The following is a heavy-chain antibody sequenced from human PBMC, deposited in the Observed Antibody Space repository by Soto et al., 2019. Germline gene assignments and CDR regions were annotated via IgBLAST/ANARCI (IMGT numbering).Heavy chain of an antibody. Sequence: ASVKVSCKASGYTFTSYDINWVRQATGRGLEWMGWMNPNSGNTGYAQKFQGRVTMTRNTSISTAYMELSSLRSEDTAVYYCARLSPPSSPLNDYWGQGTLVTVSS. V-gene: IGHV1-8*01. CDR2: MNPNSGNT. CDR3: ARLSPPSSPLNDY. J-gene: IGHJ4*02. CDR1: GYTFTSYD.